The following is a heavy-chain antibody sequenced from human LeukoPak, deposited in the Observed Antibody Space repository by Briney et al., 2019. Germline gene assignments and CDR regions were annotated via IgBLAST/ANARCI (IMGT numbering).Heavy chain of an antibody. CDR2: ISGSGGST. J-gene: IGHJ4*02. CDR1: VFTFSNYA. D-gene: IGHD2-21*01. V-gene: IGHV3-23*01. Sequence: PGGSLRLSCAASVFTFSNYAMTWVRQAPGKGLEWVSAISGSGGSTYYADSVKGRFTISRDNSKNTLYLQMNSLRAEDTAVYYCAKIGDVVVIAMTDYWGQGTLVTVSS. CDR3: AKIGDVVVIAMTDY.